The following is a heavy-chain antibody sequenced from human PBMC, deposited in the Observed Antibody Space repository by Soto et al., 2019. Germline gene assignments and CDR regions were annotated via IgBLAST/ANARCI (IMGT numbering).Heavy chain of an antibody. V-gene: IGHV4-4*02. CDR1: GGSISSSNW. CDR2: IYHTGST. D-gene: IGHD2-15*01. CDR3: AKKQYVVGVFDY. J-gene: IGHJ4*02. Sequence: QVQLQESGPGLVKPSGTLSLTCTVSGGSISSSNWWSWVRQPPGKGLEWIGEIYHTGSTNYNPSLKSRVTISVDKSKHQFSQKLNSVTAADTAVYYCAKKQYVVGVFDYWGQGTLVTVSS.